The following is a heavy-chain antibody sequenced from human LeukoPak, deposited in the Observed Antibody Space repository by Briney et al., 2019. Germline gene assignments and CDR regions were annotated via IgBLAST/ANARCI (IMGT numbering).Heavy chain of an antibody. J-gene: IGHJ2*01. Sequence: ASVKVSCKVSGYTLTELSMHWVRQAPGKGLEWMGGFDPEDGETIYAQKFQGRVTMTEDTSTDTAYMELSSLRSEDTAVYYCATGQWLTRGLWYFDLWGRGTLVTVSS. CDR2: FDPEDGET. CDR1: GYTLTELS. V-gene: IGHV1-24*01. CDR3: ATGQWLTRGLWYFDL. D-gene: IGHD6-19*01.